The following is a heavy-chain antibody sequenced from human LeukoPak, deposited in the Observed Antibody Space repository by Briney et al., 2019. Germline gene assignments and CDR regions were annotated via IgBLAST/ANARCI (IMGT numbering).Heavy chain of an antibody. CDR3: ARDRGGAESHGFDAFDL. V-gene: IGHV3-7*01. D-gene: IGHD2-15*01. CDR1: GFTFRNYW. CDR2: IKQDGSEK. Sequence: GGSLRLLCAPSGFTFRNYWMNWVRQAPGKGLEWVANIKQDGSEKHYVDSVKGRFTISRDNAKNSLYLQVNSLRVDDTAVYYCARDRGGAESHGFDAFDLWGQGTTVTVSS. J-gene: IGHJ3*01.